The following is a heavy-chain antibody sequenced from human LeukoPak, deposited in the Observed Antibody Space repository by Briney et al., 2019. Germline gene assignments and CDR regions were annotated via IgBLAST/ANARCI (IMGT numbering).Heavy chain of an antibody. D-gene: IGHD3-10*02. J-gene: IGHJ6*04. CDR3: AELGITTIGGV. V-gene: IGHV3-48*03. Sequence: PGRSLRLSCTASGFTFGDYAMSWVRQAPGKGLEWVSYISSSGSTIYYADSVKGRFTISRDNAKNSLYLQMNSLRAEDTAVYYCAELGITTIGGVWGKGTTVTISS. CDR2: ISSSGSTI. CDR1: GFTFGDYA.